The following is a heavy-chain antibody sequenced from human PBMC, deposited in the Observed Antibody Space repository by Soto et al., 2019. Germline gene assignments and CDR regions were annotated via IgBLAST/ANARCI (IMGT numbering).Heavy chain of an antibody. CDR3: ARLEGLATISYYFGV. Sequence: SETLSLTCSVSDDSINSDKYYWGWIRQPPGKGLEWIGSIYYRGNAYYNPSLQTRVTISLDKSKSQFSLKLNSVTAADSAVYFCARLEGLATISYYFGVWGPGALVTVSS. CDR2: IYYRGNA. V-gene: IGHV4-39*01. J-gene: IGHJ4*02. D-gene: IGHD3-9*01. CDR1: DDSINSDKYY.